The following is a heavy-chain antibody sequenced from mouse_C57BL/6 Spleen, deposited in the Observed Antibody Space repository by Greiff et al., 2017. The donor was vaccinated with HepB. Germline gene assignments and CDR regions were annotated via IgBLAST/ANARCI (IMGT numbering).Heavy chain of an antibody. CDR1: GYTFTSYW. D-gene: IGHD1-1*01. Sequence: QVQLKESGAELAKPGASVKLSCKASGYTFTSYWMHWVKQRPGQGLEWIGYINPSSGYTKYNQKFKDKATLTADKSSSTAYMQLSSLTYEDSAVYYCAGLLRDYYAMDYWGQGTSVTVSS. V-gene: IGHV1-7*01. CDR3: AGLLRDYYAMDY. J-gene: IGHJ4*01. CDR2: INPSSGYT.